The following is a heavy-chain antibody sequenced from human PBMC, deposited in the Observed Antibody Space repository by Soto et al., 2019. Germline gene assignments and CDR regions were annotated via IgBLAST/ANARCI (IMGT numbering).Heavy chain of an antibody. V-gene: IGHV3-7*01. CDR1: GFRFSSYG. CDR2: INQEGRES. D-gene: IGHD2-2*01. J-gene: IGHJ5*02. Sequence: GGSLRLSCRTSGFRFSSYGMHWVRQAPGKGPEWVANINQEGRESHYVDSVKGRFTISRDNAKNSLYLQMNSLRVEDTGLYYCVGSNVVSAWGQGTLVTVSS. CDR3: VGSNVVSA.